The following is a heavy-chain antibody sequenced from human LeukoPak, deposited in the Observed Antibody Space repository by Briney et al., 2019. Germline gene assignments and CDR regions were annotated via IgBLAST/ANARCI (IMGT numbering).Heavy chain of an antibody. CDR3: ARVRWDSGTYHIDY. CDR1: GGSISSYY. D-gene: IGHD1-26*01. Sequence: SETLTLTCTVFGGSISSYYWSWIRQPPGKGLEWLGYIYYSGNTNYNPSLKNGVTISLDTSMNQFSLRLSSVTAADTAVYYCARVRWDSGTYHIDYWGQGTLATVSS. J-gene: IGHJ4*02. CDR2: IYYSGNT. V-gene: IGHV4-59*01.